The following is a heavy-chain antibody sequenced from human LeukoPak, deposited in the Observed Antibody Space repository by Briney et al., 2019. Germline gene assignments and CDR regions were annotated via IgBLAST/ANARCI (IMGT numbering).Heavy chain of an antibody. Sequence: PGRSLRLSCVASGFTFSHYGMHWVRQSPGKGLEWVAVIWNDGSDKYYGDSVKGRFTISRDNSRNTVHLNMDSLRAEDTARYYCAKDAQRGFDYSNSLEYWGQGTLVTVS. CDR3: AKDAQRGFDYSNSLEY. J-gene: IGHJ4*02. CDR2: IWNDGSDK. D-gene: IGHD4-11*01. CDR1: GFTFSHYG. V-gene: IGHV3-33*06.